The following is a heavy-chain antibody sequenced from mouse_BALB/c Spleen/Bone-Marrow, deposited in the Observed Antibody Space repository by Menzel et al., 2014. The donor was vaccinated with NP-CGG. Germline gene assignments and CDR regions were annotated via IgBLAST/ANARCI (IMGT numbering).Heavy chain of an antibody. CDR2: IDPANGNA. CDR1: GFNIKDTY. J-gene: IGHJ2*01. D-gene: IGHD1-1*01. Sequence: VQLQQPGAELVKPGASVKLSCTASGFNIKDTYMHWVKQRPEQGLEWIGRIDPANGNAKYDPKFQGKATITADTSSNTAYLQLSSLTSEDTVVYYCANYYYGYYFDSWGQGTTLTVSS. V-gene: IGHV14-3*02. CDR3: ANYYYGYYFDS.